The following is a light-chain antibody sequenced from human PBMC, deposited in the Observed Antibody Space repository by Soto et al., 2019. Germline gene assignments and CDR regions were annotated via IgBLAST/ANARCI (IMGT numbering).Light chain of an antibody. Sequence: TQSPATLSVSPGEGATLSRRASQTIYTNVAWYQQKHGQGPRLLIYAASTRATGIPARFSGSGSGTDFTLTISSLQSEDSAVYYCQQYAHWPPYTFGQGTKLEIK. V-gene: IGKV3-15*01. J-gene: IGKJ2*01. CDR3: QQYAHWPPYT. CDR2: AAS. CDR1: QTIYTN.